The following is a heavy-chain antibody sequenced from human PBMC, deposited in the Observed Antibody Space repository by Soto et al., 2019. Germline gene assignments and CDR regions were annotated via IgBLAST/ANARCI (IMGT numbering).Heavy chain of an antibody. CDR1: SGSISSSNW. CDR3: ARKYSSGWYPFDY. CDR2: IYHSGST. D-gene: IGHD6-19*01. V-gene: IGHV4-4*02. Sequence: QVQLQESGPGLVKPSWTLSLTCAVSSGSISSSNWWSWVRQPPGKGLEWIGEIYHSGSTNYNPSLKSRVTISVDKSKNQFYLKLSSVTAADTDVYYCARKYSSGWYPFDYWGQGTMVTVSS. J-gene: IGHJ4*02.